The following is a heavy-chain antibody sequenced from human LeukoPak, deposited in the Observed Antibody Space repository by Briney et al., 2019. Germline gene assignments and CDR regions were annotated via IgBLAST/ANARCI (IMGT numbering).Heavy chain of an antibody. Sequence: PSETLSLTCTVSGGSISSHYWSWLRQPPGKGLEWIGYIYYSGSTNYNPSLKSRVTISVDTSKNQFSLKLSSVTAADTAVYYCARGFTLDAFDIWGRGTMVTVSS. V-gene: IGHV4-59*11. CDR2: IYYSGST. CDR1: GGSISSHY. J-gene: IGHJ3*02. CDR3: ARGFTLDAFDI.